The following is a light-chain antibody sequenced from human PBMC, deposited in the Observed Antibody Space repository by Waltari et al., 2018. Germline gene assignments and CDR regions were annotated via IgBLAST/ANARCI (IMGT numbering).Light chain of an antibody. J-gene: IGKJ5*01. CDR2: DAS. CDR1: QSVSSY. V-gene: IGKV3-11*01. Sequence: EIVLTQSPATLSFSPGKRATLSCRASQSVSSYLAWYQQKPGKAPRLLIYDASNRATGIPARFSGSGSGTDFTLTISSLEPEDFAVYYCQQRSNWPITFGQGTRLEIK. CDR3: QQRSNWPIT.